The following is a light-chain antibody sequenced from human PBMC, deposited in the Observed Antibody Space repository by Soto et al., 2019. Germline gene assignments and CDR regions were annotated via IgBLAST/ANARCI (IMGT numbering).Light chain of an antibody. CDR2: DAS. J-gene: IGKJ1*01. Sequence: EIVLTQSPGTLSLSPGERASLSCRAGQSVSSSYLAWYQQIPGQAPRLLINDASRRATGIPDRFSGSGSGTDFTLTINILEPDDFAVYYCHQYGNSPQTFGQGTKVDIK. V-gene: IGKV3-20*01. CDR3: HQYGNSPQT. CDR1: QSVSSSY.